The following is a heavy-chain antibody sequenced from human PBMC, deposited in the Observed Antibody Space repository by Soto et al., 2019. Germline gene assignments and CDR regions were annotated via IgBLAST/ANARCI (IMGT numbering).Heavy chain of an antibody. CDR2: IYYSGST. V-gene: IGHV4-30-4*01. D-gene: IGHD3-3*01. CDR3: ARDYDFWSGYYRGVHYGMDV. Sequence: SETLSLTCTVSGGSISSGDYYWSWIRQPPGKGLEWIGYIYYSGSTYYNPSLKSRVTISVDTSKNQFSLKLSSVTAADTAVYYCARDYDFWSGYYRGVHYGMDVWGQGTTVTVTS. J-gene: IGHJ6*02. CDR1: GGSISSGDYY.